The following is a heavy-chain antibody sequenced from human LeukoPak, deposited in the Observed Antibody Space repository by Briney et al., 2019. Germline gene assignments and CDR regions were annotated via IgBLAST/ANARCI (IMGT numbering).Heavy chain of an antibody. J-gene: IGHJ4*02. CDR2: ICYSGTT. D-gene: IGHD5-18*01. Sequence: ARTLSLTCTVSGASISSGGYYRSWIRQHPGKGLEWIVYICYSGTTYYNPSLKSRVTISVDTSENQFSLKLTSVTAADTAVYYCARDGISYGIDYWGQGALVTVS. CDR1: GASISSGGYY. CDR3: ARDGISYGIDY. V-gene: IGHV4-31*03.